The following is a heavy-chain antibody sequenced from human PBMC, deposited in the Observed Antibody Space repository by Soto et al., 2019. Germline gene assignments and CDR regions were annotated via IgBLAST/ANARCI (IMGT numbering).Heavy chain of an antibody. CDR2: TIPSFGAT. V-gene: IGHV1-69*06. J-gene: IGHJ4*02. D-gene: IGHD3-16*01. CDR3: AREVGGGRQYYFDS. CDR1: GGTFSSYA. Sequence: ASVKVSCKASGGTFSSYAISWVRQAPGQGLEWMGGTIPSFGATNYAQKFQGRVTITGDTSPSIAYMELTTLRSDDTAVFYCAREVGGGRQYYFDSWGLGTLVTVPS.